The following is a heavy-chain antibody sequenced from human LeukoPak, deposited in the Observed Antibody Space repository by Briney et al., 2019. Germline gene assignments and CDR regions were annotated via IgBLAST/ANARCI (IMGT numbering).Heavy chain of an antibody. V-gene: IGHV3-30*02. CDR1: GFTFRNYG. Sequence: GGSLRLSCVASGFTFRNYGMHWVRQAPGKGLEWVAFIRYDGTKKYYADSVKGRFSISRDNSKNTLYLQMNSLRAEDTAVYYCAKDTLAFGVVTNSRFDYWGQGTQVTVSS. J-gene: IGHJ4*02. CDR2: IRYDGTKK. CDR3: AKDTLAFGVVTNSRFDY. D-gene: IGHD3-3*01.